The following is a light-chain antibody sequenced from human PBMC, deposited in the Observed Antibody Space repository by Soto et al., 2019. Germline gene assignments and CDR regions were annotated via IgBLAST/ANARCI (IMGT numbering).Light chain of an antibody. Sequence: EIVLTQSPGTLSLSPWERATLSCRPSQSISMSYLAWYQQRPGQAPRILIYGASNRDTGIPDRFSGSGSGTDFTFTISSLQPEDIATYYCQQYDNLPITFGQGTRLEIK. V-gene: IGKV3-20*01. J-gene: IGKJ5*01. CDR2: GAS. CDR3: QQYDNLPIT. CDR1: QSISMSY.